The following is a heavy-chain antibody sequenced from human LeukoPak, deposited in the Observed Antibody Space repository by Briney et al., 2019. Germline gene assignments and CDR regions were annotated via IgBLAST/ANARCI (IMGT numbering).Heavy chain of an antibody. V-gene: IGHV3-21*01. CDR2: IDSSGRYI. Sequence: GGSLRLSCAASGFTFSSYTMNWVRQAPGKGLEWVSSIDSSGRYIYYADSMKGRFTISRDNAENSLYLQMNSLRVGDTAVYYCARDLGYNYLMDVWAKGPRSPSP. J-gene: IGHJ6*02. D-gene: IGHD5-18*01. CDR3: ARDLGYNYLMDV. CDR1: GFTFSSYT.